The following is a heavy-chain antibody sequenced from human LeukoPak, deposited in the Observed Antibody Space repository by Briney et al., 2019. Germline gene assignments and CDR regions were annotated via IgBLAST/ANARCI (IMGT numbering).Heavy chain of an antibody. CDR3: ARVGYSSGWYGGGGADY. CDR1: GYSISSGYY. D-gene: IGHD6-19*01. Sequence: PSETLSLTCAVSGYSISSGYYWGWIRQPPGKGLEWIGSIYHSGSTYYNPSLKSRVTISVDTSKNQFSLKLSSVTAADTAVYYCARVGYSSGWYGGGGADYWGQSTLVTVSS. CDR2: IYHSGST. V-gene: IGHV4-38-2*01. J-gene: IGHJ4*02.